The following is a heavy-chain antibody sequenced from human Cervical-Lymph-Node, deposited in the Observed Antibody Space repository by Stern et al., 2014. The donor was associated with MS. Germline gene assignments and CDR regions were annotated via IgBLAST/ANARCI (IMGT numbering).Heavy chain of an antibody. J-gene: IGHJ4*02. D-gene: IGHD2-2*01. V-gene: IGHV3-21*01. CDR1: AFSFSDYA. CDR3: ASPGPHCTTTTSCYLAFEY. Sequence: EVQLVESGGGLVKPGGTLRLSCVASAFSFSDYAMNWVRQAPGKGLEWVASISSSGSYIYYGDSMEGQFTISRDNAKNSLYLHMKTLRAEDTAVYYCASPGPHCTTTTSCYLAFEYWGQGALVTVSS. CDR2: ISSSGSYI.